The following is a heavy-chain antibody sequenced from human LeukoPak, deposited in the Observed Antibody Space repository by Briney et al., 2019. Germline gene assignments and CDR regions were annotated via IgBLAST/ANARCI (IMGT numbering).Heavy chain of an antibody. CDR2: ISATGLST. J-gene: IGHJ3*01. CDR3: AKLMRHMMEDVLDL. D-gene: IGHD3-16*01. CDR1: DFAFTSSG. V-gene: IGHV3-23*01. Sequence: PGGSLTLSCTASDFAFTSSGMSWVRQVLGTGLEWVSFISATGLSTYYADSVKGRFTVSRDNSKNTLYLQMNSLRAADTAVYYCAKLMRHMMEDVLDLWGQGTVVTVSS.